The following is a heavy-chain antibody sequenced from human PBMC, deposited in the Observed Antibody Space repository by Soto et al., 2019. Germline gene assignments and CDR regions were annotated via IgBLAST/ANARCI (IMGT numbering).Heavy chain of an antibody. Sequence: PSETLSLTCTVSGGSISSGGYYWSWIRQHPGKGLEWIGYIYYSGSTSYNPSLKNRLTISIDTSQNQFSLKLSSVTAADTAIYYCARYYERSGFDPWGQGTLVTVS. D-gene: IGHD3-16*01. CDR2: IYYSGST. CDR3: ARYYERSGFDP. V-gene: IGHV4-31*02. CDR1: GGSISSGGYY. J-gene: IGHJ5*02.